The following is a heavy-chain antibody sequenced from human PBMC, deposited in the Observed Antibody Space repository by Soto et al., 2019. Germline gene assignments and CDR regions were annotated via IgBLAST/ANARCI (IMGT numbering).Heavy chain of an antibody. CDR1: GYTFTGYY. Sequence: QVQLVQSGAEVKKPGASVKVSCKASGYTFTGYYMHWVRQAPGQGLEWMGWINPNGGGTNYAQKFQGRVTMTRDTSISTAYMELSRLRSDDTAVYYCARDPFLYSSSWYYFDYWGQGTLVTVSS. CDR2: INPNGGGT. D-gene: IGHD6-13*01. V-gene: IGHV1-2*02. CDR3: ARDPFLYSSSWYYFDY. J-gene: IGHJ4*02.